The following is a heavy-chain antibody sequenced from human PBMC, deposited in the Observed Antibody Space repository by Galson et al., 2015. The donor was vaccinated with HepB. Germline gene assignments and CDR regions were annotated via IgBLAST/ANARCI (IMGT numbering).Heavy chain of an antibody. V-gene: IGHV1-69*10. CDR2: IIPIFGIA. CDR1: GGTFSSYA. D-gene: IGHD3-10*01. J-gene: IGHJ5*02. CDR3: ARGLSGSGSYGGNWFDP. Sequence: SVKVSCKASGGTFSSYAISWVRQAPGQGLEWMGGIIPIFGIANYAQKFQGRVTITADKSTSTAYMELSSLRSEDTAVYYCARGLSGSGSYGGNWFDPWGQGTLVTVSS.